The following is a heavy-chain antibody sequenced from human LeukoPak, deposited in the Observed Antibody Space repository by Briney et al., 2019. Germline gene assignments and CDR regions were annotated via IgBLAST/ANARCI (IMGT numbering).Heavy chain of an antibody. D-gene: IGHD2-2*02. CDR2: ISGSGGST. J-gene: IGHJ4*02. V-gene: IGHV3-23*01. Sequence: GGSLRLSCAASGFTFSSYAMRWVRQAPGKGPEWVSGISGSGGSTYYADSVKGRFTIARDNSKNTLYLQMNNLRAEDTAVYYCAKGNCRGTSCYSDYWGQGTLVTVSS. CDR3: AKGNCRGTSCYSDY. CDR1: GFTFSSYA.